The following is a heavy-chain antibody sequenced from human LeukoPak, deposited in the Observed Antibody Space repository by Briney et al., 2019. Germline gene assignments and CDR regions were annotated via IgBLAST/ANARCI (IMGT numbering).Heavy chain of an antibody. CDR2: IRDDGGEI. J-gene: IGHJ4*02. D-gene: IGHD1-26*01. CDR3: AGDKPRGSYYGSIFDS. V-gene: IGHV3-7*01. Sequence: GGSLRLSCEPSGFTFSSYWMSWVRQAPGKGLEWVANIRDDGGEIYYVHSVKGRFTLSRDNAKSSLFLQMNSLRAEDAAVYYCAGDKPRGSYYGSIFDSWGQGTLVTVSS. CDR1: GFTFSSYW.